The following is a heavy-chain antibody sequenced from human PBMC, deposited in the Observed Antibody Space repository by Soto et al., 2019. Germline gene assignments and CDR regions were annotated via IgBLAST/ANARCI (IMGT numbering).Heavy chain of an antibody. J-gene: IGHJ1*01. V-gene: IGHV3-21*06. CDR1: GFIFSAYT. D-gene: IGHD3-16*01. Sequence: GGSLRLSCAASGFIFSAYTMNWVRQAPGKGLEWLSSISDDSSYIDYADSLRGRFTLSRDNARNSLYLQIDSLGVEDTAVYYCATPYYFNHWGPGTLVTVSS. CDR3: ATPYYFNH. CDR2: ISDDSSYI.